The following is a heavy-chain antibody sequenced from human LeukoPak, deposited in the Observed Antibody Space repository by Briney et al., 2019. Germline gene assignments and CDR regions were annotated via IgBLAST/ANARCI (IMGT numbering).Heavy chain of an antibody. Sequence: GGSLRLSCAASGFTFSSYSMNWVRQAPGKGLEWVSSISSSSSYIYYADSVKGRFAISRDNAKNSLYLQMNSLRAEDTAVYYCARGGAMVSPDYWGQGTLVTVSS. V-gene: IGHV3-21*01. CDR3: ARGGAMVSPDY. D-gene: IGHD5-18*01. CDR2: ISSSSSYI. CDR1: GFTFSSYS. J-gene: IGHJ4*02.